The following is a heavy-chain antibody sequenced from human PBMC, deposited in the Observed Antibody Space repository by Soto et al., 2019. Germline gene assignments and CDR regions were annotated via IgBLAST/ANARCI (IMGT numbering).Heavy chain of an antibody. CDR3: EKHRSLKHDDFDI. V-gene: IGHV3-30*18. CDR2: ISYDGSNK. Sequence: QVQLVESGGGVVQPGRSLRLSCAASGFTFSSYGMHWVRQAPGKGLEWVAVISYDGSNKYYADSVKGRFTISRDNSKNTLYLQMNSMRAEDTAVYYCEKHRSLKHDDFDIWGQGTMVTVSS. J-gene: IGHJ3*02. CDR1: GFTFSSYG.